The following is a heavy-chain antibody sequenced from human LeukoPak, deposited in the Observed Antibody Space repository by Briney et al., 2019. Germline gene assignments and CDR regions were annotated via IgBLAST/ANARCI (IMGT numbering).Heavy chain of an antibody. CDR1: GFSFRGYS. CDR2: IIATGDGT. D-gene: IGHD6-13*01. V-gene: IGHV3-23*01. Sequence: GGSLRLSCAASGFSFRGYSMTWVRQAPGKGLEWVSAIIATGDGTYYADSVQGRFTISRDNSRNTLYLQMNNLRAEDTAVYHCVKDPPFPVAAFGTQRSPWGQGALVTVSS. J-gene: IGHJ5*02. CDR3: VKDPPFPVAAFGTQRSP.